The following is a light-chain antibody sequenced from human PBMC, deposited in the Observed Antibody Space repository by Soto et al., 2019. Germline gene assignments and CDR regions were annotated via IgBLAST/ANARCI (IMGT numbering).Light chain of an antibody. CDR3: QSCDSSLSGSGV. CDR1: SSNIGAGYD. V-gene: IGLV1-40*01. J-gene: IGLJ1*01. Sequence: QSVLTQPRSVSGAPGQRVTISCTGSSSNIGAGYDVHWYQQLRGTAPKLLIYRNSNRPSGVPDRFSGSKSGTSASLAITGLQAEDEADYYCQSCDSSLSGSGVFGTGTKLTVL. CDR2: RNS.